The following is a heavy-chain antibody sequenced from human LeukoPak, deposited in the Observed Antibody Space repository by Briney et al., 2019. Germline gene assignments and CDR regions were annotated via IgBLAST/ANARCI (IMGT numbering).Heavy chain of an antibody. J-gene: IGHJ4*02. CDR2: IRSDGSDT. V-gene: IGHV3-74*01. CDR1: GFTFSDTW. Sequence: GGSLRLSCAASGFTFSDTWMHWVRQAPGEGLVWVSRIRSDGSDTRYAESVKGRFTISRDNAKNSLYLQMNSLRAEDTAVYYCARSALGGLRTTHYFDYWGQGTLVTVSS. D-gene: IGHD4-17*01. CDR3: ARSALGGLRTTHYFDY.